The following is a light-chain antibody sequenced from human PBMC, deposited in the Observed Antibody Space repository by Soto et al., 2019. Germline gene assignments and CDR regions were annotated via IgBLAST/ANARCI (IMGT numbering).Light chain of an antibody. V-gene: IGKV4-1*01. CDR3: QQYYRTPFT. CDR2: WAS. CDR1: QSVLYTSNNQNY. Sequence: DIVMTQSPESLPVSLGERATINCKSSQSVLYTSNNQNYLAWYQQKPGQPPKLLFYWASTRESGVPARFSGSGSGTDFTLTISSLGAEDVAVYYCQQYYRTPFTFGPVTKVDI. J-gene: IGKJ3*01.